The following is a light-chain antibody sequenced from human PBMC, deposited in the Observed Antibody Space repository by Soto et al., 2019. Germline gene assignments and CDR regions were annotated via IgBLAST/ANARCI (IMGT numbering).Light chain of an antibody. V-gene: IGKV2-28*01. Sequence: DIVMTQSPLSLPVTPGEPASISCRSSQSLLHSNGYNYLDWYLQKPGQSPQLLSYLGSNRASGVPDRFSGSGSGTAFTVKISRVEAADVGVYYCMHSLQTPGALTFGGGTKVEIK. CDR1: QSLLHSNGYNY. J-gene: IGKJ4*01. CDR2: LGS. CDR3: MHSLQTPGALT.